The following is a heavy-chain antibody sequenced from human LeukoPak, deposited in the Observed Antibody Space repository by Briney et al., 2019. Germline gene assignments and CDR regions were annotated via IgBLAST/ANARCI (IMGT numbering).Heavy chain of an antibody. V-gene: IGHV4-39*07. CDR1: GGSISSSSYY. Sequence: SETLSLTCTVSGGSISSSSYYWGWIRQPPGKGLEWIGSIYYSGSTYYNPSLKSRVTISVDTSKNQFSLKLSSVTAADTAVYYCASGSEVYGIPLRYGMDVWGQGTTVTVSS. J-gene: IGHJ6*02. D-gene: IGHD5/OR15-5a*01. CDR3: ASGSEVYGIPLRYGMDV. CDR2: IYYSGST.